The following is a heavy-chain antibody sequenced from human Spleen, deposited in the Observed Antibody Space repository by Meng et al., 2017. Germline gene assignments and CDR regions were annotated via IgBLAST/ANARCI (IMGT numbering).Heavy chain of an antibody. Sequence: SETLSLTCTVSGGSISSGTSSWGWIRQPAGKGLEWIGRIYTIGNTNYNPSLKSRVTISVDTSKTQISLNLSSVTAADTAVYYCARDHGSSNWFYFWGQGTLVTVSS. V-gene: IGHV4-61*02. CDR3: ARDHGSSNWFYF. CDR2: IYTIGNT. J-gene: IGHJ5*01. CDR1: GGSISSGTSS. D-gene: IGHD2-15*01.